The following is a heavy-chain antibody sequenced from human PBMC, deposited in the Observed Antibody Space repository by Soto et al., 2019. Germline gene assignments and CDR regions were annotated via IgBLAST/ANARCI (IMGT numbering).Heavy chain of an antibody. V-gene: IGHV4-30-2*01. Sequence: SETLSLTCAVSGGSISSGGYSWSWIRQPPGKGLEWIGYIYHSGSTYYNPSLKSRVTISVDRSKNQFSLKLSSVPAADTAVYYCARADCGGDCPPDYWGQGTLVTVSS. J-gene: IGHJ4*02. CDR1: GGSISSGGYS. D-gene: IGHD2-21*02. CDR2: IYHSGST. CDR3: ARADCGGDCPPDY.